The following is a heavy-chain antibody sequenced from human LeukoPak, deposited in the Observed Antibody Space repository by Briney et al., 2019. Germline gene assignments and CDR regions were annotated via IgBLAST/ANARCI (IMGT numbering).Heavy chain of an antibody. CDR2: IYYSGIT. J-gene: IGHJ4*02. D-gene: IGHD3-10*01. Sequence: SETLSLTCTVSGASISGSSHYFWGWIRQTPGKGLEWIGSIYYSGITYYTPSLKSRLTISVDTSKNQFSLKLASVTAADTSMYFCARARRYYASGTFLYWGQGALVTVSS. V-gene: IGHV4-39*01. CDR3: ARARRYYASGTFLY. CDR1: GASISGSSHYF.